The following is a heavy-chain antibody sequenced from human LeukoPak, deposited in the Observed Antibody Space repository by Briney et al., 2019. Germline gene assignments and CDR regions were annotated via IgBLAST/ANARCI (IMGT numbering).Heavy chain of an antibody. CDR3: AKGSNSYDSSDFDC. CDR1: GFTFANAW. V-gene: IGHV3-15*01. D-gene: IGHD3-22*01. Sequence: GGSPRLSCAASGFTFANAWMNWVRQAPGKGLEWVGRIYSKSDGGTTEYAAPVKGRFSISRDDSENTLYLQMHSLKTEDTAVYYCAKGSNSYDSSDFDCWGQGTPVTVSS. J-gene: IGHJ4*02. CDR2: IYSKSDGGTT.